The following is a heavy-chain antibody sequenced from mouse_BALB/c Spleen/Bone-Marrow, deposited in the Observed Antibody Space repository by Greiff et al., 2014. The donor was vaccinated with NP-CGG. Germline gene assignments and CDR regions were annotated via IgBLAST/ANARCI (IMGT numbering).Heavy chain of an antibody. V-gene: IGHV1S81*02. J-gene: IGHJ1*01. Sequence: VQLQQSGAELVKPGASVKLSCKASGYTFSNYYMYWVKQGPGQGLEWIGESNPSNGGSNFNEKFKSKATLTVDKSSSTAYMQLSSLTSEDSAVYYCTRSNYGYWYFDVWGAGTTVTVSS. CDR1: GYTFSNYY. CDR2: SNPSNGGS. CDR3: TRSNYGYWYFDV. D-gene: IGHD1-1*01.